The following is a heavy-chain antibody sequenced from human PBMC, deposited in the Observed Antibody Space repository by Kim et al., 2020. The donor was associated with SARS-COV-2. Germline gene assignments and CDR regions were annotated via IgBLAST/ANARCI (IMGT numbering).Heavy chain of an antibody. CDR1: GVSVRNSD. J-gene: IGHJ5*02. CDR3: VEGLFAT. D-gene: IGHD2-21*01. CDR2: ISGATGDT. Sequence: GGSLRLSCEASGVSVRNSDMSWVRQAPGKGLEWISYISGATGDTYHADSVEGRFTISRDNSKNTLFLQMNNLRSEDTALYFCVEGLFATWGQGTLVTVSS. V-gene: IGHV3-23*01.